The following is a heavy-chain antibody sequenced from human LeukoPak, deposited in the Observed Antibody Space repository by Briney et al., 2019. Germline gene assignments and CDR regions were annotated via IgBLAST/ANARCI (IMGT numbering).Heavy chain of an antibody. D-gene: IGHD6-13*01. V-gene: IGHV3-30*18. Sequence: GRSLRLSCAASGFTFSSYGMHWVRQAPGKGLEWVAVISYDGSNKYYADSVKGRFTISRDNSKNTLYLQMNSLRAEDTAVYYCAKVGSSSWSKYFDYWGQGTLVTVSS. CDR2: ISYDGSNK. CDR1: GFTFSSYG. J-gene: IGHJ4*02. CDR3: AKVGSSSWSKYFDY.